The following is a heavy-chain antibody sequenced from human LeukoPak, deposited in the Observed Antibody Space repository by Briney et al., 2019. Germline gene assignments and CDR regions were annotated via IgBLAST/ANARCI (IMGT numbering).Heavy chain of an antibody. CDR3: ARGLGVVTAQSEQPKPRYFDL. CDR2: INAYNGNT. CDR1: GYTFTSYG. J-gene: IGHJ2*01. V-gene: IGHV1-18*01. D-gene: IGHD2-21*02. Sequence: GASVKVSCKASGYTFTSYGISWVRQAPGQGLEWMVCINAYNGNTNYAQKLQGRVTMTTDTSTSTAYMELRSLRSDDTAVYYCARGLGVVTAQSEQPKPRYFDLWGRGTQVTVSS.